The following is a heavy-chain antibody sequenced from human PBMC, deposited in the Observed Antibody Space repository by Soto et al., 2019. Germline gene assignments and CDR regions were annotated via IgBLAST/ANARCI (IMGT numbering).Heavy chain of an antibody. CDR3: ATRAYVDY. CDR1: GFTFSSYA. D-gene: IGHD2-2*01. Sequence: QVQLVESGGGVVQPGRSLRLSCAASGFTFSSYAMHWVRQAPGKGLEWVAVISYDGSNKYYADSVKGRFTISRDNSKNTLYLQMNSLRAGDTAVYYCATRAYVDYWGQGTLVTVSS. V-gene: IGHV3-30-3*01. CDR2: ISYDGSNK. J-gene: IGHJ4*02.